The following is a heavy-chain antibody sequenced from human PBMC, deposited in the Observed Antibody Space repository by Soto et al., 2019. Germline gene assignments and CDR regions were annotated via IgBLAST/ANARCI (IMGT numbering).Heavy chain of an antibody. Sequence: QPGGSLRLSCVASGYTFSDSAMHWVRQASGKGLEWVGRIRSKANNYATVYAASVKGRFTISRDDSKNTAYLQMNSLKTEDTAVYYCARLWSAREPNFDSWGQGTLVTVSS. CDR3: ARLWSAREPNFDS. D-gene: IGHD1-26*01. CDR1: GYTFSDSA. V-gene: IGHV3-73*01. CDR2: IRSKANNYAT. J-gene: IGHJ4*02.